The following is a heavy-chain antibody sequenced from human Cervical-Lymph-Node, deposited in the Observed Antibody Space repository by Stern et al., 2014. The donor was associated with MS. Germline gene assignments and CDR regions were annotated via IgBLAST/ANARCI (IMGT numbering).Heavy chain of an antibody. CDR3: VRGPPGGTHSGYLAC. CDR2: ISWNSNTI. CDR1: GLTFDDHT. J-gene: IGHJ4*02. D-gene: IGHD4-23*01. V-gene: IGHV3-9*01. Sequence: EVQLVESGGGWVQPGSSLRLSCVASGLTFDDHTMHWVRQPPGKGLEWVSAISWNSNTIQYVGSVKGRFTISRDNARNSLYLQMDSLRIEDTALYFCVRGPPGGTHSGYLACWGQGTLVTVSS.